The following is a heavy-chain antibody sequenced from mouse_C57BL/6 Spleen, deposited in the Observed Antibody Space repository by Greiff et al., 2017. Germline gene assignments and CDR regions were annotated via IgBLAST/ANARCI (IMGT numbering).Heavy chain of an antibody. Sequence: VQLQQPGAELVRPGTSVKLSCKASGYTFTSYRMHWVKQRPGQGLEWIGVIDPSDSYTNYNQKFKGKATLTVATSSSPAYMQLSSLTSEDSAVYYCARRGTGYAMDYWGQGTSVTVSS. V-gene: IGHV1-59*01. CDR1: GYTFTSYR. CDR2: IDPSDSYT. CDR3: ARRGTGYAMDY. D-gene: IGHD2-14*01. J-gene: IGHJ4*01.